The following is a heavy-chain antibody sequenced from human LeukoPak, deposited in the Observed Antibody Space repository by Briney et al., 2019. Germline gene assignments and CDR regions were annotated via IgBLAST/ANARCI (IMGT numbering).Heavy chain of an antibody. D-gene: IGHD4-23*01. CDR1: GFTFDDYG. CDR2: INWNGGST. Sequence: GGSLRLSCAASGFTFDDYGMSWVRQAPGKGLEWVSGINWNGGSTGYADSVKGRFTISRDNAKNSLYLQMNSLRAEDTALYYCARASAYGGNPYYFDYWGQGTLVTVSS. J-gene: IGHJ4*02. CDR3: ARASAYGGNPYYFDY. V-gene: IGHV3-20*04.